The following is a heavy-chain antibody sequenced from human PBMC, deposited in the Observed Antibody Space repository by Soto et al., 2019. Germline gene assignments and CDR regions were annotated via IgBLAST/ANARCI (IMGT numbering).Heavy chain of an antibody. CDR2: ISGSGGSP. Sequence: PGGSLRLSCVACGFTFSTYTMSWVRQAPGKGLEWVSVISGSGGSPSYADSVQGRFSIYRDNSKNTLYLQMNSLRGDDTAMYYCAKARCSTTDCYVPDYWGRGTLVTVSS. J-gene: IGHJ4*02. V-gene: IGHV3-23*01. CDR3: AKARCSTTDCYVPDY. D-gene: IGHD2-2*01. CDR1: GFTFSTYT.